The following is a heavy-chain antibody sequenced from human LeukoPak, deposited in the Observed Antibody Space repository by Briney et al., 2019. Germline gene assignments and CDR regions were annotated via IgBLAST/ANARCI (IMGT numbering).Heavy chain of an antibody. D-gene: IGHD3-9*01. V-gene: IGHV1-2*02. CDR1: GYIFTGYY. CDR3: ARVHYYNILTGSFQY. J-gene: IGHJ4*02. Sequence: GASVKVSCKASGYIFTGYYLHWVRQAPGQGLEWMGWINPDSGDTNFAQNFQGRVSMTRDTSISTAYMELSRLRSDDTAYYYCARVHYYNILTGSFQYWGQGTLVTVSS. CDR2: INPDSGDT.